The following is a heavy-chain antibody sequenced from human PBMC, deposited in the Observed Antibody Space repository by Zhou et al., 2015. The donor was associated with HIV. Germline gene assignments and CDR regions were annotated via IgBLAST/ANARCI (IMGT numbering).Heavy chain of an antibody. D-gene: IGHD3-22*01. V-gene: IGHV1-69*17. Sequence: LVQSGTEVREPGSSVKVSCKASGTTFSGSDISWVRQAPGQGLEWMGRITPMFDVHNYAEKFRARLSISVDRETSAAFMELRNLTSEDAAVYYCAKSSADSDYAFDTWGQGTQVVVSS. CDR2: ITPMFDVH. J-gene: IGHJ3*02. CDR3: AKSSADSDYAFDT. CDR1: GTTFSGSD.